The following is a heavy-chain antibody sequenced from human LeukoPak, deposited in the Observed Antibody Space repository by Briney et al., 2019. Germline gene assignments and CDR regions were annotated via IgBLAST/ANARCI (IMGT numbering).Heavy chain of an antibody. CDR1: GFTFRSIW. Sequence: GGSLRLSCAAPGFTFRSIWMNWARRAQGKGLEWVASINHNGNVNYYVDSVKGRFTISRDNAKNSLYLQMSNLRAEDTAVYFCARGGGLDVWGQGATVTVSS. CDR2: INHNGNVN. CDR3: ARGGGLDV. J-gene: IGHJ6*02. D-gene: IGHD3-16*01. V-gene: IGHV3-7*03.